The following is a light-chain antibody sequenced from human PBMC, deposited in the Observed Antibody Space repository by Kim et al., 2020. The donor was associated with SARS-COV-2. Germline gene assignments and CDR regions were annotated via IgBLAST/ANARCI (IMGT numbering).Light chain of an antibody. CDR2: DAS. Sequence: PGERATLSCRASENIRNFLAWYQQKPGQAPRLLIYDASNRATGIPARFSGSGSGTDFTLTINSLEPEDFAVYYCQQRSNWPPTFGQGTRLEI. V-gene: IGKV3-11*01. CDR3: QQRSNWPPT. J-gene: IGKJ5*01. CDR1: ENIRNF.